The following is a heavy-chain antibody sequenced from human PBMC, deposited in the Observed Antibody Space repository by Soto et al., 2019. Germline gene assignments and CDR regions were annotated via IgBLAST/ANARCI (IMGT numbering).Heavy chain of an antibody. D-gene: IGHD4-17*01. J-gene: IGHJ4*02. V-gene: IGHV3-15*07. Sequence: DVHLVESGGGLVKPGESLRLACAASGFSVNDAWMNWVRQAPGEGLEWVGRIQSQADGGTTDYAASMKGRFIISRDDSQNIVFLRINSLETEVTGIYFCTTFYGPNYWGQGTLVTVSS. CDR3: TTFYGPNY. CDR1: GFSVNDAW. CDR2: IQSQADGGTT.